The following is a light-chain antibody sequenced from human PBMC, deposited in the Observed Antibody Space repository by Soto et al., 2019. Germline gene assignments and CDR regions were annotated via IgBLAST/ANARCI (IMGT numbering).Light chain of an antibody. Sequence: EIVMRQAPATLSVSSGERATLSCRASQSVSSNLAWYQQKPGQAPRLLIYGASTRATGIPARFSGSGSGTEFTLTISSLQSEDFAVYCCQQYNNWLPLTFGQGTKV. V-gene: IGKV3-15*01. CDR1: QSVSSN. J-gene: IGKJ1*01. CDR2: GAS. CDR3: QQYNNWLPLT.